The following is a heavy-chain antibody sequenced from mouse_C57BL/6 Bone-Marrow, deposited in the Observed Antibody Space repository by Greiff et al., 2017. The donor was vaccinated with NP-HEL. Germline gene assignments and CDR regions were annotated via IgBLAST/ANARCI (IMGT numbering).Heavy chain of an antibody. CDR2: IHPNSGST. Sequence: VQLQQPGAELVKPGASVKLSCKASGYTFTSYWMHWVKQRPGHGLEWIGMIHPNSGSTNYNEKFKSKATLTVDKSSSTAYMQLSSLTSEDSAVYYCARTTVVARYFDVWGTGTTVTASS. D-gene: IGHD1-1*01. V-gene: IGHV1-64*01. CDR3: ARTTVVARYFDV. CDR1: GYTFTSYW. J-gene: IGHJ1*03.